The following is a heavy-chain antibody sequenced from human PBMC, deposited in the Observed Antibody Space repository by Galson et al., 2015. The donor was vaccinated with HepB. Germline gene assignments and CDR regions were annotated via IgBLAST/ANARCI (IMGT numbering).Heavy chain of an antibody. J-gene: IGHJ4*02. CDR2: INRNGGRT. Sequence: SLRLSCAVSGFTFSSYAMHWVRQAPGKGLEYVSAINRNGGRTYYADSVKGRLTISRDNSRNTLDLQMDSLGPEDTAIYYCVKACRGGGNCFYFQSWGQGTLVTVSS. D-gene: IGHD2-21*01. CDR1: GFTFSSYA. CDR3: VKACRGGGNCFYFQS. V-gene: IGHV3-64D*06.